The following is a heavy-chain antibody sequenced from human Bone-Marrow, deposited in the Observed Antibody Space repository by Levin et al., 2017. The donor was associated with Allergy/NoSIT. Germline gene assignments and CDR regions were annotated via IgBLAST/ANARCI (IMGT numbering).Heavy chain of an antibody. CDR2: IKQNGGEK. CDR1: EFTFTSYW. Sequence: GGSLRLSCVASEFTFTSYWMHWVRQAPGKGLEWVANIKQNGGEKYYVDSVKDRFTISRDNDKNLLFLEMNSLRVEDTGVYYCAKGRGTSGGYSSSRYVMYEYNFFGLDIWGQGTTVTVSS. V-gene: IGHV3-7*01. D-gene: IGHD1-20*01. CDR3: AKGRGTSGGYSSSRYVMYEYNFFGLDI. J-gene: IGHJ6*02.